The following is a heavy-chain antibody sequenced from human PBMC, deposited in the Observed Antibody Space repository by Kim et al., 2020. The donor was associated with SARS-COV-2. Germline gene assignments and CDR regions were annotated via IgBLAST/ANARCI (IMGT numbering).Heavy chain of an antibody. J-gene: IGHJ4*02. CDR1: GFTFSDYY. CDR2: ISNWGSKI. Sequence: GGSLRLSCAASGFTFSDYYMSWIRQAPGKGLEWLSYISNWGSKIYYADSVKGRFTISRDYDKNSLYLQMNSLRADDTAVYYCARDEAHASGSYPTDWGQGTLVTVSS. D-gene: IGHD3-10*01. V-gene: IGHV3-11*01. CDR3: ARDEAHASGSYPTD.